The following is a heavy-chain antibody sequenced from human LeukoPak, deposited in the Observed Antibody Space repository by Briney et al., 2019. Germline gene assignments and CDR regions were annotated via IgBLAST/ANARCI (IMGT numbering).Heavy chain of an antibody. J-gene: IGHJ4*02. CDR3: ARDRSSYFDY. CDR2: ISYSGTT. Sequence: SETLSLTCTVSGGSISSSSYFWGWIRQPPGKGLEWIGTISYSGTTYYSPSLKSRVTISVDTSKNQFALKLSSVTAADTAVYYCARDRSSYFDYWGQGTLVTVSS. CDR1: GGSISSSSYF. D-gene: IGHD1-14*01. V-gene: IGHV4-39*01.